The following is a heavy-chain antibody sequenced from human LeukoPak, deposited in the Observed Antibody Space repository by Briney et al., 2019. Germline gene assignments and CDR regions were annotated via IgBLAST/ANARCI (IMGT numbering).Heavy chain of an antibody. CDR1: GYSFTSYW. CDR3: ARRVAAAANWFDP. Sequence: GESLKISCQGSGYSFTSYWIGWVRQMPGKGLEWMGIIYPGDSDTRYSPSFQGQVTISADKSISTAYLQWSSLKASDTAMYYCARRVAAAANWFDPWGQGTLVTVSS. V-gene: IGHV5-51*01. CDR2: IYPGDSDT. D-gene: IGHD6-13*01. J-gene: IGHJ5*02.